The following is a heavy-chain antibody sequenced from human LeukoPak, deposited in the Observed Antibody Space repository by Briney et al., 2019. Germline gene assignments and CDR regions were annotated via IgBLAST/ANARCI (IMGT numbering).Heavy chain of an antibody. CDR2: INHRGST. D-gene: IGHD6-13*01. V-gene: IGHV4-34*01. J-gene: IGHJ4*02. CDR3: AKTGSSSSFDY. CDR1: GGSFSDFY. Sequence: PSETLSLTCGVYGGSFSDFYWTWIRQPPGKGLEWIGDINHRGSTNYNPSLESRVTMSVDTSNNQFSLKLSSVTAADTAVYYCAKTGSSSSFDYWGQGTLVTVSS.